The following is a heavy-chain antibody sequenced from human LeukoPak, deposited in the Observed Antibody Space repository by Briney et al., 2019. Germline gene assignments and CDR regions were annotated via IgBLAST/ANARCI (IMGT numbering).Heavy chain of an antibody. CDR3: VRHRGYCSSTSCYPYYFDY. CDR1: GFTFSNYE. D-gene: IGHD2-2*01. Sequence: GGSLRLSCAGSGFTFSNYEMNWVRQAPGKGLEWLSYISTSGSTIYYADSVKGRFTISRENAKNSLYLQLNSLRAEDTALYYCVRHRGYCSSTSCYPYYFDYWGQGTLVTVSS. J-gene: IGHJ4*02. CDR2: ISTSGSTI. V-gene: IGHV3-48*03.